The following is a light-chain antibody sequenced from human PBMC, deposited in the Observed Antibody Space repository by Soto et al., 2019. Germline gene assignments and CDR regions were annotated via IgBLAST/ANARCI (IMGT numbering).Light chain of an antibody. J-gene: IGKJ1*01. CDR1: QNVNTN. CDR3: HQYTNRPPWT. Sequence: EIVMTQSPATLSVSPGDRATLSCRASQNVNTNLAWYQQKLGQAPRLLIFGASTRATGVPARFSGSGSGTEVTLPISSRLYDDVAAYYCHQYTNRPPWTFGQGTKVDMK. V-gene: IGKV3-15*01. CDR2: GAS.